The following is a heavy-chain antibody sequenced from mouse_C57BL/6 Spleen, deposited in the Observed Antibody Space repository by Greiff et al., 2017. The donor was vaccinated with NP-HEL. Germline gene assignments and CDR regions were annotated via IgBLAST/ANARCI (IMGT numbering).Heavy chain of an antibody. CDR1: GYTFTDHT. D-gene: IGHD1-1*01. J-gene: IGHJ3*01. CDR2: IYPRDGST. Sequence: QVQLKESDAELVKPGASVKISCKVSGYTFTDHTIHWMKQRPEQGLEWIGYIYPRDGSTKYNEKFKGKATLTADKSSSTAYMQLNSLTSEDSAVYVCAMGYYGRALFAYWGQGTLVTVSA. CDR3: AMGYYGRALFAY. V-gene: IGHV1-78*01.